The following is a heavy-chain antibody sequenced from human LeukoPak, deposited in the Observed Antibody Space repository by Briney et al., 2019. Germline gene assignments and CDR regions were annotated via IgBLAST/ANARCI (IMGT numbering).Heavy chain of an antibody. Sequence: SSETLSLTCTVSGGSISSYYWSWIRQPPGKGLEWIGEINHSGSTNYNPSLKSRVTISVDTSKNQFSLKLSSVTAADTAVYYCARWGDGYNYRAFDIWGQGTMVTVSS. CDR3: ARWGDGYNYRAFDI. CDR1: GGSISSYY. D-gene: IGHD5-24*01. CDR2: INHSGST. V-gene: IGHV4-34*01. J-gene: IGHJ3*02.